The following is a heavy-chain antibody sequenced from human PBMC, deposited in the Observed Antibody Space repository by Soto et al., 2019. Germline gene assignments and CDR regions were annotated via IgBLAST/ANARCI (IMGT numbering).Heavy chain of an antibody. CDR2: ISDSGDYT. J-gene: IGHJ4*02. Sequence: EVQLLESGGGLVLPGGSLRISCAASGFTFSTYAMNWVRQAPGKGLEWVSCISDSGDYTNYADSVKGRFTISRDNSQNTRALQMNSPRAWDTAVYYCAKERTTGARRLYYWGQGTQVTVSS. V-gene: IGHV3-23*01. CDR3: AKERTTGARRLYY. D-gene: IGHD2-2*01. CDR1: GFTFSTYA.